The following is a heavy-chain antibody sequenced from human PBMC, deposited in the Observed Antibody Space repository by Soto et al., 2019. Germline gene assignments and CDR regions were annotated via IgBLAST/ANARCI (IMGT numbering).Heavy chain of an antibody. J-gene: IGHJ1*01. CDR2: INHSRST. CDR1: CGSFSGYY. Sequence: PSETQSLPNPVDCGSFSGYYWSRIRHPPGKGLEWIGEINHSRSTNYNPSLKSRVTISVDTSKNQFSLKLSSVTAADTAVYYCARGGYYGSANNFQHWGQGTLVTVSS. V-gene: IGHV4-34*01. CDR3: ARGGYYGSANNFQH. D-gene: IGHD3-10*01.